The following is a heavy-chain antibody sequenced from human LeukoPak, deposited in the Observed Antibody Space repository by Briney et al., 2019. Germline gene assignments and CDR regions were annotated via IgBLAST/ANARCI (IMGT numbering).Heavy chain of an antibody. CDR3: ASRNSLFI. CDR1: GFTFSDYW. D-gene: IGHD4-23*01. Sequence: GGSLTLSCAASGFTFSDYWMHWVRQAPGKGLVWVSRISSDGSRVTYADSVKGRFTISRDNAKNTLYLQMNSLRAEDTAVYYCASRNSLFIWGQGTLVTVSS. CDR2: ISSDGSRV. V-gene: IGHV3-74*01. J-gene: IGHJ4*02.